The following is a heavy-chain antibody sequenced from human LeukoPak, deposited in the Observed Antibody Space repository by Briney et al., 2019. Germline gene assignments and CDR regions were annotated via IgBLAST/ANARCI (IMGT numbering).Heavy chain of an antibody. D-gene: IGHD1-14*01. CDR3: ARLVDRIGGVPAKGWFDL. Sequence: GESLKISCKGSGYSFTSYWIGWVRQMPGKGLEWMGIIYPGDSDTRYSPSFQGQVTISADKSISTAYLQWSSLKASDTAMYYCARLVDRIGGVPAKGWFDLWGQGTLVTVSS. V-gene: IGHV5-51*01. CDR2: IYPGDSDT. J-gene: IGHJ5*02. CDR1: GYSFTSYW.